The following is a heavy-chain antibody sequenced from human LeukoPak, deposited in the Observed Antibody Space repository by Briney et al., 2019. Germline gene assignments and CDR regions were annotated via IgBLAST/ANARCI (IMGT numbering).Heavy chain of an antibody. CDR3: ARDANTLNLGYCSGGSCYPNDAFDI. J-gene: IGHJ3*02. Sequence: ASVKVSCKASGYTFTSYDINWVRQATGQGLEWMGWMNPNSGNTGYAQKFQGRVTMTRNTSISTAYMELSSLRSEDTAVYYCARDANTLNLGYCSGGSCYPNDAFDIWGQGTMVTVSS. V-gene: IGHV1-8*01. D-gene: IGHD2-15*01. CDR2: MNPNSGNT. CDR1: GYTFTSYD.